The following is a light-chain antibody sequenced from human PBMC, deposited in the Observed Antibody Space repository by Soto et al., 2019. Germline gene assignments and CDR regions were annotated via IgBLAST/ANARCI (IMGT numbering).Light chain of an antibody. Sequence: QSVLTQPPSVSGAPGQRVTISCTWSSSNIGAGYDVHWYQQLPGTAPKLLIYGHSNRPSGVPDRFSGSKSGTSASLAITGRQAEEEADYYCQSYDSSLSVVCGGGTKLTVL. CDR3: QSYDSSLSVV. J-gene: IGLJ2*01. V-gene: IGLV1-40*01. CDR2: GHS. CDR1: SSNIGAGYD.